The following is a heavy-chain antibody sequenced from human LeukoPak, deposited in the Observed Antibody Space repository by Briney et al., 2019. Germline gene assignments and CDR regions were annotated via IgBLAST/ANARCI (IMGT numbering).Heavy chain of an antibody. CDR3: ATTRYYDRGWFDP. CDR2: IYYSGST. V-gene: IGHV4-59*05. CDR1: GGSMSSYY. D-gene: IGHD3-22*01. Sequence: RASETLSLTCTLSGGSMSSYYWGWIRHPPGKGLEWIGRIYYSGSTYYNPSLKSRATISVDTSKNQFSLKLSSVTAADTAVYYCATTRYYDRGWFDPWGQGTLVTVSS. J-gene: IGHJ5*02.